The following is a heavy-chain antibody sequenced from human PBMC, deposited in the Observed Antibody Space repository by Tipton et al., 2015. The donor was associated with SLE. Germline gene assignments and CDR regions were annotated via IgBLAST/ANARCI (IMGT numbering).Heavy chain of an antibody. CDR1: GDSLSSNNYY. Sequence: TLSLTCSVSGDSLSSNNYYWGWIRQSPAQGLEWIGEINHGGSTNYNPSLKSRVTISVDTSKNQFSLKLSSVTDVDTAVYYCARTAGRSVKLWYFDLWGRGTRVTVSS. J-gene: IGHJ2*01. D-gene: IGHD5-18*01. CDR2: INHGGST. V-gene: IGHV4-39*07. CDR3: ARTAGRSVKLWYFDL.